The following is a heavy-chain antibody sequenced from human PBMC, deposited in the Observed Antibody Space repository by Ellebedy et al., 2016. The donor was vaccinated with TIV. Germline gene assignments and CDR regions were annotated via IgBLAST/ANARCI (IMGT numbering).Heavy chain of an antibody. J-gene: IGHJ6*03. D-gene: IGHD3-3*01. V-gene: IGHV3-23*01. CDR2: ISGSHSLT. Sequence: GESLKISXAASGFTLNNFAMSWVRQAPGKGLEWVSLISGSHSLTYYADSVKGRLTISRDNSKNILYLHKTSVRVEDTAVYYCARFYDFSYYYYMDVWGKGTTVTVSS. CDR1: GFTLNNFA. CDR3: ARFYDFSYYYYMDV.